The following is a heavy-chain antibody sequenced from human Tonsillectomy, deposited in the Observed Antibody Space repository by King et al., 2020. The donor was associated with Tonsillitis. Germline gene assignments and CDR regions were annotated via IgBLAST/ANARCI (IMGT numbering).Heavy chain of an antibody. V-gene: IGHV5-10-1*03. CDR3: ATMKRLLLSS. J-gene: IGHJ4*02. CDR2: IDPSDAYT. CDR1: GYSFASYS. D-gene: IGHD3-3*01. Sequence: QLVQSGAEVKKPGESLRISCKGTGYSFASYSISWVRHMPGKGLEWMGKIDPSDAYTNYSPSFQGHVTMSADESITTAYLQWRSLKASDTAMYYCATMKRLLLSSGGGGTLVTVSS.